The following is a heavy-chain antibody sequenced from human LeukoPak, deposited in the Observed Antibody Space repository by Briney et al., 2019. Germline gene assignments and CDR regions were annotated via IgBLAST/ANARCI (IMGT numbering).Heavy chain of an antibody. Sequence: GGTLRLSCAASGFTFSSYSMNWVRQAPGKGLEWVSSISSSSSYIYYADSVKGRFTISRDNSKNTLYLQMNSLRAEDTAVYYCAKDLEDSSGWWAPADYWGQGTLVTVSS. CDR1: GFTFSSYS. J-gene: IGHJ4*02. D-gene: IGHD6-19*01. V-gene: IGHV3-21*04. CDR2: ISSSSSYI. CDR3: AKDLEDSSGWWAPADY.